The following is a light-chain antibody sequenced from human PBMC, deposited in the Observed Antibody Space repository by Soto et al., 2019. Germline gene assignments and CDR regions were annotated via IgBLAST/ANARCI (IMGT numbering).Light chain of an antibody. CDR2: GTS. Sequence: EIVMTQSPATLSVSPVERATLSCRASQSVRDNLAWYQQQPGQPPRLLIYGTSIRATGIPARFSGGASGTDFTLTISSLQSEDLAVYYCQQDDNWPLTFGGGTKVEIK. CDR3: QQDDNWPLT. J-gene: IGKJ4*01. CDR1: QSVRDN. V-gene: IGKV3-15*01.